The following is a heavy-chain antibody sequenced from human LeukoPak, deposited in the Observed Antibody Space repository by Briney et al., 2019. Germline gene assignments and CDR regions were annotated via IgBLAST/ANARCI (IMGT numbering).Heavy chain of an antibody. V-gene: IGHV3-74*01. Sequence: GGSLRVSCVASGFIFSGYWMHWVRQAPGKGLEWVSRIKTDGTTTYYGDSVKGRFTVSRDNAKNTLYLQMNFLRADDTAVYYCARDWAWGGFDFWGQGALVTVSS. CDR2: IKTDGTTT. J-gene: IGHJ4*02. CDR3: ARDWAWGGFDF. CDR1: GFIFSGYW. D-gene: IGHD3-16*01.